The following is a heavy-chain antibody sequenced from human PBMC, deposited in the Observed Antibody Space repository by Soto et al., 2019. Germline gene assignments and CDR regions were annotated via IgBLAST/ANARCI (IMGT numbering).Heavy chain of an antibody. Sequence: SETLSLTCTVSGASISSISYYWGWIRQPPGKGLEWIGSIYYAGATYHNPSLKSRVTTSVDPSKNQFSLKLSSVTAADTAVYYCARHVSGSGWYPYYFDYWGQGTLVTVSS. CDR2: IYYAGAT. CDR1: GASISSISYY. J-gene: IGHJ4*02. V-gene: IGHV4-39*01. D-gene: IGHD6-19*01. CDR3: ARHVSGSGWYPYYFDY.